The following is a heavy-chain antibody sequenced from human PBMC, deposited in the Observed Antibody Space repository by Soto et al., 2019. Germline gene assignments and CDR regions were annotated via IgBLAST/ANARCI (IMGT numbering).Heavy chain of an antibody. CDR3: ARVSGAIVPAATDTYYFDY. J-gene: IGHJ4*02. CDR1: GGSISSGGYY. V-gene: IGHV4-31*03. D-gene: IGHD2-2*01. CDR2: IYYSGST. Sequence: SETLSLTCTVSGGSISSGGYYWSWIRQHPGKGLEWIGYIYYSGSTYYNPSLKSRVTISVDTSKNQFSLKLSSVTAADTAVYYCARVSGAIVPAATDTYYFDYWGQGTLVTVSS.